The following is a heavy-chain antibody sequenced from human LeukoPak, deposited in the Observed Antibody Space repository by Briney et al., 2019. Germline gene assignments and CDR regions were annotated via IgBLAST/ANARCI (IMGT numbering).Heavy chain of an antibody. V-gene: IGHV3-23*01. CDR3: AKWVVVVPAAILGGFVDY. CDR2: ISGSGGST. D-gene: IGHD2-2*02. CDR1: GFTFSSYA. J-gene: IGHJ4*02. Sequence: PGGSLRLSCAASGFTFSSYAMSWVRQAPGKGLEWVSAISGSGGSTYYADSVKGRFTISRDNSKNTLYLQMNSLRAEDTAVYYCAKWVVVVPAAILGGFVDYWGQGTLVTVSS.